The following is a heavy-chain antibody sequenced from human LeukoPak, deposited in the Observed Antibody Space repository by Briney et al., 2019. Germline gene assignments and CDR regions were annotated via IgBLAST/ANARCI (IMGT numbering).Heavy chain of an antibody. V-gene: IGHV3-20*04. CDR3: AGTYYYDSSDFYPEFFQH. Sequence: GGSLRLSCAASGFTFDDYAMHWVRQAPGKGLEWVSGITWNGGYTGYADSVKGRFTISRDNAKNSLYLQMNSLRAEDTALYYCAGTYYYDSSDFYPEFFQHWGQGTLVIVSS. CDR2: ITWNGGYT. J-gene: IGHJ1*01. D-gene: IGHD3-22*01. CDR1: GFTFDDYA.